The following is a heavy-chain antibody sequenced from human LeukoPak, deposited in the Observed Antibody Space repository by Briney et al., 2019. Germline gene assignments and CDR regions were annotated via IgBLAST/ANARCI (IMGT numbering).Heavy chain of an antibody. D-gene: IGHD6-25*01. Sequence: SETLSLTCTVSGGSISRYYWSWIRQPAGKGLEWSGRIYTSGSTNYNPSLKSRVTMSVDTSKKQFSLKLRSVTAADTAVYYCARNGLTAALPVSYYYYYMDVWGKGTTFTVSS. CDR1: GGSISRYY. J-gene: IGHJ6*03. V-gene: IGHV4-4*07. CDR3: ARNGLTAALPVSYYYYYMDV. CDR2: IYTSGST.